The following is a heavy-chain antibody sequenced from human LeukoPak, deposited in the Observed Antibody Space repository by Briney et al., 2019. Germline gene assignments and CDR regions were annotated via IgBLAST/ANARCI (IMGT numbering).Heavy chain of an antibody. J-gene: IGHJ4*02. CDR3: AAIGMKS. CDR1: GFTFSSYG. D-gene: IGHD1-26*01. Sequence: GGSLRLSCAASGFTFSSYGMHWVRQAPGKGLEWVAVISYDGSNKYYADSVKGRFTISRDNSKNTLYLQMNSLRAEDTAVYYCAAIGMKSWGQGILVTVSS. CDR2: ISYDGSNK. V-gene: IGHV3-30*03.